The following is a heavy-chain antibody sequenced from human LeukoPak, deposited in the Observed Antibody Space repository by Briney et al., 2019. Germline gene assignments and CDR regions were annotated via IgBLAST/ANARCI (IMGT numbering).Heavy chain of an antibody. CDR2: ISYDGSNK. CDR1: GLTFSSYA. V-gene: IGHV3-30-3*01. J-gene: IGHJ6*02. CDR3: ARDYIVVVPAASYYYGMDV. D-gene: IGHD2-2*01. Sequence: GRSLRLSCAASGLTFSSYAMHWVRQAPGKGLEWVAVISYDGSNKYYADSVKGRFTISRDNSKNTLYLQMNSLRAEDTAVYYCARDYIVVVPAASYYYGMDVWGQGTTVTVSS.